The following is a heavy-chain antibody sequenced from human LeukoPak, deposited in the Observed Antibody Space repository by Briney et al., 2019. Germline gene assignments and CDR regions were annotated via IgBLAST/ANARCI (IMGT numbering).Heavy chain of an antibody. CDR1: GGSFSGYY. J-gene: IGHJ6*02. Sequence: SETLSLTCAVYGGSFSGYYWSWIRQPPGKGLEWIGEINHSGSTNYNPSLKSRVTISVDTSKNQFSLKLSSVTAADTAVYYCARGGHSSTSFIYYYYYYGMDVWGQGTTVTVSS. CDR3: ARGGHSSTSFIYYYYYYGMDV. CDR2: INHSGST. D-gene: IGHD2-2*01. V-gene: IGHV4-34*01.